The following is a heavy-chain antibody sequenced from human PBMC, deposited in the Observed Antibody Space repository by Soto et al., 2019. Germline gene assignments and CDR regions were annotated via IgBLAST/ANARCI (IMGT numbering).Heavy chain of an antibody. CDR2: ISRSGTT. J-gene: IGHJ4*02. Sequence: SETLSLTCTVSGGSINNNYYYWGWVRQPPGKGLEWIASISRSGTTYYNPSLKSRVTKSVDTSRNQFSLTLTSVTAADTAVYYCASQEGEHAPFFDYWGQGTLVTVSS. V-gene: IGHV4-39*01. CDR3: ASQEGEHAPFFDY. CDR1: GGSINNNYYY.